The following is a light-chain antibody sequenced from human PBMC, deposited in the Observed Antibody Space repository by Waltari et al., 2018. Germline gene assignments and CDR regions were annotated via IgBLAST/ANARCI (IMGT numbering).Light chain of an antibody. J-gene: IGLJ1*01. CDR3: SSYTSSSRYV. CDR1: SSDIGGYNY. CDR2: DVT. Sequence: QSALTQPASVSGSPGQSITISCTGTSSDIGGYNYVSWYQQHPGKGPKLRIYDVTNRPSGVSNRFSGSKSGNTASLTISGLQPEDEADYYCSSYTSSSRYVFGTGTKVTVL. V-gene: IGLV2-14*03.